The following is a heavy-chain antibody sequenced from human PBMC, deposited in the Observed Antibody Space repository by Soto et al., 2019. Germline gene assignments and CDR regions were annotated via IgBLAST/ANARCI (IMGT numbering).Heavy chain of an antibody. Sequence: GGSLRLSCAASGFTFSSYAMSWVRQAPGKGLEWVSAISGSGGSTYYADSVKGRFTISRDNSKSSLFLQMTGLRDEDTGIYYCARDSRGGQGTVVTVS. CDR2: ISGSGGST. V-gene: IGHV3-23*01. CDR1: GFTFSSYA. CDR3: ARDSR. J-gene: IGHJ4*02. D-gene: IGHD2-2*01.